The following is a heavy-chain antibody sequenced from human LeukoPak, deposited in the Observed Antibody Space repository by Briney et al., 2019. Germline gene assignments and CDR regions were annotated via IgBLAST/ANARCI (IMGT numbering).Heavy chain of an antibody. J-gene: IGHJ4*02. CDR2: IIPIFGTA. V-gene: IGHV1-69*13. CDR3: ATSDEGSLVAAPGRFDY. D-gene: IGHD2-15*01. Sequence: ASVKGSFKASGGTFSSYAFSWVRQAPRQGLEWMGGIIPIFGTANYAQKFQGRVTFTATESTSTAYMELSSMRSEDTAVYYCATSDEGSLVAAPGRFDYWGQGTLVTVSS. CDR1: GGTFSSYA.